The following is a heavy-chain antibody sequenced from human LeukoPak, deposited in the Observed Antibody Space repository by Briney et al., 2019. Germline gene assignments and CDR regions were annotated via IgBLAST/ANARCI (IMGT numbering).Heavy chain of an antibody. D-gene: IGHD4-11*01. CDR3: ARGQNDYSNYYFDY. CDR2: INPNSGGT. CDR1: GYTFTGYY. J-gene: IGHJ4*02. Sequence: ASVKVSCKASGYTFTGYYMHWVRQAPGQVLEWMGWINPNSGGTNYAQKFQGRVTMTRDTSISTAYMELSRLRSDDTAVYYCARGQNDYSNYYFDYWGQGTLVTVSS. V-gene: IGHV1-2*02.